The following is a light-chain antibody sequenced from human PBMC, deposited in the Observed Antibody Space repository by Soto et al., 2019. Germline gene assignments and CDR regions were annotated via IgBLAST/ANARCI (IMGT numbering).Light chain of an antibody. V-gene: IGKV1-27*01. Sequence: DIPMTQSPTSLSASVGDRVTITCRASQGIRNFVAWYQQKPGKAPKLLIYAASTLQSGVPSPFSGSGSGTAFTLTINSLQPEDVADYDRQKYSSVPVVGRETKVEI. J-gene: IGKJ3*01. CDR1: QGIRNF. CDR2: AAS. CDR3: QKYSSVPV.